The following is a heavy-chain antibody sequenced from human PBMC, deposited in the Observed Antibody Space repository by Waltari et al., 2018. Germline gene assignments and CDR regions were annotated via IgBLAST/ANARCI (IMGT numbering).Heavy chain of an antibody. CDR1: GGSNSGSSYS. CDR2: IYYSGTT. J-gene: IGHJ4*02. D-gene: IGHD3-10*01. V-gene: IGHV4-39*01. CDR3: ARHLGSGLSFDY. Sequence: QLQLQESGPGLVKPSETLSLTCTVSGGSNSGSSYSWGWLRKPPGKGLEWIGSIYYSGTTYYNPSLKSRVTISVDTSKNQFSLKLSSVTAADTAVYYCARHLGSGLSFDYWGQGTLVTVSS.